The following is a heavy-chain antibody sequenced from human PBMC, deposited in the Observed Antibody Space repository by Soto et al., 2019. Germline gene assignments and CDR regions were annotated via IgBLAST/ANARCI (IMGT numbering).Heavy chain of an antibody. CDR2: IYYTGGT. D-gene: IGHD2-21*01. V-gene: IGHV4-30-4*01. CDR3: ARAPFRTLFSYWYFDL. CDR1: GGSISSDDYY. J-gene: IGHJ2*01. Sequence: QVQLQESGPGLVKPSQTLSLTCTVSGGSISSDDYYWSWIRQPPGKGLEWIGYIYYTGGTYYNPSLKSRVTISIDTSKNQFSLKLNSVTAADTAVYSCARAPFRTLFSYWYFDLWGRGTLVTVSS.